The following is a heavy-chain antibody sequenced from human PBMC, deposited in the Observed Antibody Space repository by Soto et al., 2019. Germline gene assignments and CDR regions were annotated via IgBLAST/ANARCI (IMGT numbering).Heavy chain of an antibody. D-gene: IGHD6-19*01. CDR2: ISGSGGST. CDR3: AKEGRWLVSGWLDY. Sequence: GGSLRLSCAASGFTFSSYAVSWVRQAPGKGLEWVSAISGSGGSTYYADSVKGRFTISRDNSKNTLYLQMNSLRAEDTAVYYCAKEGRWLVSGWLDYWGQGTLVTVSS. CDR1: GFTFSSYA. J-gene: IGHJ4*02. V-gene: IGHV3-23*01.